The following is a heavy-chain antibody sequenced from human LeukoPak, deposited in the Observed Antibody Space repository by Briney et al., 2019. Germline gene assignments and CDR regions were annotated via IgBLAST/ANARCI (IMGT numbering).Heavy chain of an antibody. J-gene: IGHJ4*02. CDR3: ARVLKGRAPFDY. CDR2: IYHSGST. Sequence: PSETLSLTCTVSGYSISSGYYWGWIRQPPGKGLEWIGSIYHSGSTYYNPSLKSRVTISVDTSKNQFSLKLSSVTAADTAVYYCARVLKGRAPFDYWGQGTLVTVSS. V-gene: IGHV4-38-2*02. CDR1: GYSISSGYY.